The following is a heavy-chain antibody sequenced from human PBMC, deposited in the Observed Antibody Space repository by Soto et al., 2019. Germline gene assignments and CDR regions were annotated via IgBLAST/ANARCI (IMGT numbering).Heavy chain of an antibody. CDR3: ARGVGSGSYYNQYNWFDP. CDR2: INAGNGNT. J-gene: IGHJ5*02. CDR1: GYTFTSYA. Sequence: ASVKVSCKASGYTFTSYAMHWVRQAPGQRLEWMGWINAGNGNTKYSQKFQGRVTMTRDTSTSTAYMELRSLRSDDTAVYYCARGVGSGSYYNQYNWFDPWGQGTLVTVSS. D-gene: IGHD3-10*01. V-gene: IGHV1-3*01.